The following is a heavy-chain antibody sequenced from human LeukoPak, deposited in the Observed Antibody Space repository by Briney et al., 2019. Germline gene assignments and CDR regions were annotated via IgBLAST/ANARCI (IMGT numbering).Heavy chain of an antibody. CDR2: ISSSSSTI. CDR1: GFTFSDYY. V-gene: IGHV3-11*04. D-gene: IGHD5-12*01. Sequence: PGGSLRLSCAASGFTFSDYYMSWIRQAPGKGLEWVSYISSSSSTIYYADSVKGRFTISRDNSKNTLYLQMNSLRAEDAAVYYCAKEGGASRFDYWGQGTLVTVSS. J-gene: IGHJ4*02. CDR3: AKEGGASRFDY.